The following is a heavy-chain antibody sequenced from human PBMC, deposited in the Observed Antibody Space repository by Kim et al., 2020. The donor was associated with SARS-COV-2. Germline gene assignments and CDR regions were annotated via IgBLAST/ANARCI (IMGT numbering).Heavy chain of an antibody. CDR3: TRLYGSGSYVFDAFDI. D-gene: IGHD3-10*01. J-gene: IGHJ3*02. V-gene: IGHV3-73*01. Sequence: SVKGRFTISRDDSKNTAYLQMNSLKTEDTAVYYCTRLYGSGSYVFDAFDIWGQGTMVTVSS.